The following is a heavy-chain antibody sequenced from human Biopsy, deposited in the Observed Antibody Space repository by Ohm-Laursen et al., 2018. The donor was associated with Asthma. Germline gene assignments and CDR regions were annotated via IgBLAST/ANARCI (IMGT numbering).Heavy chain of an antibody. CDR2: ISYDGSNK. V-gene: IGHV3-30-3*01. D-gene: IGHD6-19*01. CDR1: GFTFSSYA. Sequence: SLRLSCAASGFTFSSYAMHWVRQAPGKGLEWVAVISYDGSNKYYADSVKGRFTISRDNSKNTLYLQMNSLRAEDTAVYYCARECIAVAHFDYWGQGTLVTVSS. CDR3: ARECIAVAHFDY. J-gene: IGHJ4*02.